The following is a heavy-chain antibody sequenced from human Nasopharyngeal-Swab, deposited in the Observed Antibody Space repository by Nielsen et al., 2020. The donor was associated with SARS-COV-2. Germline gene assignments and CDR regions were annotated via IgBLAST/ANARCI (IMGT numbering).Heavy chain of an antibody. CDR1: GFTVSSNY. J-gene: IGHJ4*02. D-gene: IGHD2-2*01. Sequence: GGSLRLSCAASGFTVSSNYMSWVRQAPGKGLEWVSVIYSGGSTYYADSVKGRFTISRHNSKNTLYLQMNSLRAEDTAVYYCARGSRGRQHPFDYWGQGTLVTVSS. CDR2: IYSGGST. CDR3: ARGSRGRQHPFDY. V-gene: IGHV3-53*04.